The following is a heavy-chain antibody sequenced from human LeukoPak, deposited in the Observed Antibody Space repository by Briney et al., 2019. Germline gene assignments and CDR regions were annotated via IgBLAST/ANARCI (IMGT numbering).Heavy chain of an antibody. CDR2: INPNSGGT. J-gene: IGHJ6*02. D-gene: IGHD5-18*01. CDR1: GYTFTGYY. V-gene: IGHV1-2*06. CDR3: ATWAWIQLWANYYYYGMDV. Sequence: GASVKVSCKASGYTFTGYYMHWVRQAPGQGLEWMGRINPNSGGTNYAQKFQGRVTMTRDTSISTAYMELSSLRSEDTAVYYCATWAWIQLWANYYYYGMDVWGQGTTVTVSS.